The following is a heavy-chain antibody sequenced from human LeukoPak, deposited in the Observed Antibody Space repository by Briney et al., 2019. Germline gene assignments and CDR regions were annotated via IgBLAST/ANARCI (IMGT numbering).Heavy chain of an antibody. CDR2: IKEDGSEK. CDR3: ASRNLFEY. D-gene: IGHD1-14*01. V-gene: IGHV3-7*01. Sequence: GGSLRVSCAVSGFTFRYYWMSWVRQAPGKGLEWVANIKEDGSEKYYVESVKGRFTISRDNAKRALYLQMNSLRAEDTAVYYCASRNLFEYWGQGTLVTVSS. CDR1: GFTFRYYW. J-gene: IGHJ4*02.